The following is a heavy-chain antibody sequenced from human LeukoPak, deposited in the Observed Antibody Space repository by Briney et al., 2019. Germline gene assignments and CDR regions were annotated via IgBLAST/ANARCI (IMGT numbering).Heavy chain of an antibody. CDR2: INPNSGGT. Sequence: GASVKVSCKASGYTFTTYPINWVRRAPGQGLEWMGWINPNSGGTNYAQKFQGWVTMTRDTSISTAYMELSRLRSDDTAVYYCARAYYDSSGYYYFDYWGQGTLVTVSS. CDR1: GYTFTTYP. CDR3: ARAYYDSSGYYYFDY. V-gene: IGHV1-2*04. D-gene: IGHD3-22*01. J-gene: IGHJ4*02.